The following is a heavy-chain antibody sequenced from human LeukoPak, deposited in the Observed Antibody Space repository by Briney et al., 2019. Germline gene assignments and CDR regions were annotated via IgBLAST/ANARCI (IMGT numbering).Heavy chain of an antibody. D-gene: IGHD3-3*01. CDR1: GYTFTGYY. V-gene: IGHV1-2*02. J-gene: IGHJ4*02. CDR3: ARAPAGGPLRFFDY. CDR2: IHPNSGGT. Sequence: ASVKVSCKASGYTFTGYYIHWVRQAPGQGLEWMGWIHPNSGGTNFAQKFQGRVTMTRDSSISTAYMEESSLRSDDTAVYYCARAPAGGPLRFFDYWGQGTLVTVSS.